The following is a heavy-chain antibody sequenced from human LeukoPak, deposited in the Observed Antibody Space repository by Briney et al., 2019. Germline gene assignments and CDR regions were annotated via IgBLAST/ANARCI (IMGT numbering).Heavy chain of an antibody. CDR3: ARYYDILTGYSSVGAFDI. Sequence: GGSLRLSCAASGFTFSSYWMHWVRQAPGKGLEWVADIKQDGSEKYYVDSVKGRFTISRDNAKNSLYLQMHSLRAEDTAVYYCARYYDILTGYSSVGAFDIWGQGTMVTVSS. J-gene: IGHJ3*02. D-gene: IGHD3-9*01. CDR1: GFTFSSYW. CDR2: IKQDGSEK. V-gene: IGHV3-7*01.